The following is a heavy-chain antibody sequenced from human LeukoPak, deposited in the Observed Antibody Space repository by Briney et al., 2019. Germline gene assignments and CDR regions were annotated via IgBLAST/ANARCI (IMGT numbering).Heavy chain of an antibody. CDR3: AREFEWSSSPSGGVDY. V-gene: IGHV3-74*01. CDR2: VNTDGSST. CDR1: GFTFSSYW. D-gene: IGHD6-6*01. J-gene: IGHJ4*02. Sequence: GGSLRLSCAASGFTFSSYWMHWVRHAPGKGLVWVSRVNTDGSSTSYADSVKGRFTISRDNAKNTLYLQMNSLRAEDTAVYYCAREFEWSSSPSGGVDYWGQGTLVTVSS.